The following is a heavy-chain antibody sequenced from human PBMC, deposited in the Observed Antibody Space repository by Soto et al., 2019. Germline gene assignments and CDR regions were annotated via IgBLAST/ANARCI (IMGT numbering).Heavy chain of an antibody. V-gene: IGHV3-21*01. CDR2: ISSSSSNI. CDR1: GFTFSSYS. CDR3: ASPDSSGYNTAGWYFDL. D-gene: IGHD3-22*01. Sequence: EVQLVESGGGLVKPGGSLRLSCAASGFTFSSYSMNWVRQAPGKGLEWVSSISSSSSNIYYADSVKGRFTISRDNAKNSLYLQMNSRRAEDTAVYYCASPDSSGYNTAGWYFDLWGRGTLVTVSS. J-gene: IGHJ2*01.